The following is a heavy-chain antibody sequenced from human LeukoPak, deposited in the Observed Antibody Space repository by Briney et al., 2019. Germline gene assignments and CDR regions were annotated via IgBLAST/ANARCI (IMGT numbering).Heavy chain of an antibody. D-gene: IGHD7-27*01. CDR2: IYYSGTT. J-gene: IGHJ6*03. V-gene: IGHV4-39*01. CDR1: GDSISSRTYY. CDR3: ASIWDYYYYMDV. Sequence: SETLPLTCIVSGDSISSRTYYWGWIRQSPGKGLEWIGSIYYSGTTYYNPSLKSRVTMSVDTSKNQFSLKLSSVTAADTAVYYCASIWDYYYYMDVWGKGTTVTISS.